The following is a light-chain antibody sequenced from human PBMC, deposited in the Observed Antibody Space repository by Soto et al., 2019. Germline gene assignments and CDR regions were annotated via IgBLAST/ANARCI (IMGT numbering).Light chain of an antibody. Sequence: QAVVTQPPSASGTPGQRVTISCSVSSPSIAGNTVNWYQHVPGTAPKLLIYLNNQRPSGVPDRFSGSKSGTSASLAISALQSEDEAAYYCAAWDDNLHGPIFGGGTKLTVL. V-gene: IGLV1-44*01. CDR3: AAWDDNLHGPI. CDR2: LNN. CDR1: SPSIAGNT. J-gene: IGLJ2*01.